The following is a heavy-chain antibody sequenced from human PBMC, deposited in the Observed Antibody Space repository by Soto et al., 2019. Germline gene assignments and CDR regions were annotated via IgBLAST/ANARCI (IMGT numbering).Heavy chain of an antibody. D-gene: IGHD3-10*01. CDR3: VRGDYQFDF. CDR2: IGTAGHT. CDR1: GFSLSSYD. Sequence: EVQLVASGGGLVQPGGSLRLSCAASGFSLSSYDMHWVRQGAGKGLEWVSAIGTAGHTYYAGSVKGRFTISRENAKNSFYLQMNSLRAGDTAVYYCVRGDYQFDFWGQGTLVTVSS. J-gene: IGHJ4*02. V-gene: IGHV3-13*01.